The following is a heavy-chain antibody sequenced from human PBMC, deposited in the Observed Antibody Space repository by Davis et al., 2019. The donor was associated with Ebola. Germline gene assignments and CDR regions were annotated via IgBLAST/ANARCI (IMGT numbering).Heavy chain of an antibody. D-gene: IGHD4-17*01. Sequence: MPSETLSLTCAVYGGSFSGYYWSWICQPPGKGLEWVGEINHSGSTNYNPSLKSRVTISVDTSKNQFSLKLSSVTAADTAVYYCARGGDYVPYYYGMDVWGQGTTVTVSS. V-gene: IGHV4-34*01. J-gene: IGHJ6*02. CDR2: INHSGST. CDR3: ARGGDYVPYYYGMDV. CDR1: GGSFSGYY.